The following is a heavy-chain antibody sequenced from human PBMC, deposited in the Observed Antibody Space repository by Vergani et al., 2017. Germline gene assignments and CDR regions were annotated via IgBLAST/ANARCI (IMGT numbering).Heavy chain of an antibody. CDR1: GGTFSSYA. J-gene: IGHJ6*03. CDR3: ARSRTEKYYDFWSGYDYYYYMDV. V-gene: IGHV1-69*04. Sequence: QVQLVQSGAEVKKPGASVKVSCKASGGTFSSYAISWVRQAPGQGLEWMGRIIPILGIANYAQKFQGRVTITADKSTSTAYMELSSLRSEDTAVYYCARSRTEKYYDFWSGYDYYYYMDVWGKGTTVTVSS. CDR2: IIPILGIA. D-gene: IGHD3-3*01.